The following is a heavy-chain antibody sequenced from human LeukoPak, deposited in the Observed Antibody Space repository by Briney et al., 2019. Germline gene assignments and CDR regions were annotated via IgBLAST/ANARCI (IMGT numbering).Heavy chain of an antibody. Sequence: GASVKVSCKASGYTFTGYYMHWVRQAPGQGLEWMGWINPNSGGTNYAQKFQGRVTMTRDTSISTAYMELSRLRSDDTAVYYCARPYPKNYYYYYMDVWGKGTTVTVSS. V-gene: IGHV1-2*02. CDR2: INPNSGGT. J-gene: IGHJ6*03. CDR3: ARPYPKNYYYYYMDV. CDR1: GYTFTGYY.